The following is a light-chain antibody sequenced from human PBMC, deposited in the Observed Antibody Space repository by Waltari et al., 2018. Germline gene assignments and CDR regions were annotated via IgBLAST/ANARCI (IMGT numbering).Light chain of an antibody. J-gene: IGLJ2*01. CDR3: AARDDSLSVVL. CDR1: SSNIGKNN. CDR2: RNN. V-gene: IGLV1-47*01. Sequence: QSVLTQPPSASGPPGQRVTLSCSGSSSNIGKNNVCWYQQVPGTAPKLLIYRNNQRPSWVPDRFSGSKSGTSASLAISGVRAEDEADYYCAARDDSLSVVLVGGGTKLTVL.